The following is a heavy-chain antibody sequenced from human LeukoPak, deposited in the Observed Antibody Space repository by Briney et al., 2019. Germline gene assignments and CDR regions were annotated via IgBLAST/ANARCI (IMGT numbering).Heavy chain of an antibody. J-gene: IGHJ3*02. D-gene: IGHD3-9*01. CDR1: GGSISSGNYY. Sequence: SQTLSLTCTVSGGSISSGNYYWSWIRHHPEKGLEWLGYIYHTGSPYQNPSLKSRATLSVDTSQNQFSLRLNSVTAADTAVYYCARGGHFDLLEYAFDIWGQGTMVTVSS. V-gene: IGHV4-31*03. CDR3: ARGGHFDLLEYAFDI. CDR2: IYHTGSP.